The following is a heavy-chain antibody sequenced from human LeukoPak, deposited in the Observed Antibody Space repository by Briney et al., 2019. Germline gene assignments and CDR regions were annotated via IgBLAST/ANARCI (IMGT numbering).Heavy chain of an antibody. CDR3: AKVVLRYVVWSNFDY. CDR2: ISGSGGST. Sequence: GGSLRLSCAASGFTFSSYAMSWVRQAPGKGLEWVSAISGSGGSTYYADSVKGRFTISRDNSKNTLYLQMNSLRAEDTAVYYCAKVVLRYVVWSNFDYWGQGTLVTVSS. V-gene: IGHV3-23*01. CDR1: GFTFSSYA. D-gene: IGHD3-9*01. J-gene: IGHJ4*02.